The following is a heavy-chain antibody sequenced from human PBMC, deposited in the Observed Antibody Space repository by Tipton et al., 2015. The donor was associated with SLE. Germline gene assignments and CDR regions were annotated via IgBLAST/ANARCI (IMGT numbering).Heavy chain of an antibody. CDR3: ARDEEGDYDFDY. J-gene: IGHJ4*02. CDR1: GFTFSSYE. D-gene: IGHD4-17*01. CDR2: ITTSGSTA. Sequence: SLRLSCAASGFTFSSYEMNWVRQAPGKGLEWLSYITTSGSTALYADSVKGRFTISRDNGKNLVYLQMDSLRAEDTAVYYCARDEEGDYDFDYWGLGTLVTVSS. V-gene: IGHV3-48*03.